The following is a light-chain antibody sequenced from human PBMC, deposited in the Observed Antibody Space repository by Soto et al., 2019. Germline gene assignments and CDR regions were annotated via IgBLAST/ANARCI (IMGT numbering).Light chain of an antibody. CDR3: QQYASYWT. V-gene: IGKV1-39*01. CDR2: AAS. CDR1: QSISSY. Sequence: DIQFTQSPSSLSASLGDRVTITCRASQSISSYLYWYQQKPGKAPKLLIYAASSSQSGVPSRLSGSGSGTEFTLTIRSLQPDDFATYHCQQYASYWTFGQGTKVDIK. J-gene: IGKJ1*01.